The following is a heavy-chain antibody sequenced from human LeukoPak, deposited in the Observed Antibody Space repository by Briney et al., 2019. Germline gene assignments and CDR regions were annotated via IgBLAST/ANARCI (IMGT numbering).Heavy chain of an antibody. Sequence: GGSLRLSCAASGFTFSSYGMHWVRQAPGKGLEWVAVIWYDGSNKYYADSVKGRFTISRDNSKNTLYLQMNSLRAEDTAVYYCARDKYSSSWVNWFDPWGQETLVTVSS. CDR1: GFTFSSYG. J-gene: IGHJ5*02. D-gene: IGHD6-13*01. CDR3: ARDKYSSSWVNWFDP. CDR2: IWYDGSNK. V-gene: IGHV3-33*08.